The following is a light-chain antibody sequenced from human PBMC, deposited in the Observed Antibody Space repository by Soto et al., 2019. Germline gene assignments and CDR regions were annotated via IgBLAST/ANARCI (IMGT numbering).Light chain of an antibody. J-gene: IGKJ2*01. Sequence: DIVMTLSPDSLAVSLGERATINCKSSQSVLFSSNNYDYLAWYQQKPRQPPKLLIYWASIRESGVPDRFSGGGSGTDFTLTISSLQAEDEAVYYCQQYYSIPHTVGQGTKVDIK. CDR1: QSVLFSSNNYDY. CDR3: QQYYSIPHT. V-gene: IGKV4-1*01. CDR2: WAS.